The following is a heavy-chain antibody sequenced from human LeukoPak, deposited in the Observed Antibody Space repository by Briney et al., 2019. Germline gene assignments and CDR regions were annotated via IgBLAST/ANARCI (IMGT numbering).Heavy chain of an antibody. CDR3: ARGRYYYDSSGYSFSGWFDP. Sequence: SETLSLTCTVFGGSISSYYWSWIRQPPGKGLEWIGYIYYSGSTNYNPSLKSRVTISVDTSKNQFSLKLSSVTAADTAVYYCARGRYYYDSSGYSFSGWFDPWGQGTLVTVSS. CDR2: IYYSGST. CDR1: GGSISSYY. V-gene: IGHV4-59*01. J-gene: IGHJ5*02. D-gene: IGHD3-22*01.